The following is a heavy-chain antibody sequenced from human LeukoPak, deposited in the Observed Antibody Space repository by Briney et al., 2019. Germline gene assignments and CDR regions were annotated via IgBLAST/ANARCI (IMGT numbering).Heavy chain of an antibody. V-gene: IGHV4-34*01. J-gene: IGHJ5*02. CDR3: ARSASYSNYSYH. CDR2: INHSGST. Sequence: SETLSRTCAVYGGSFSGYYWSWIRQPPGKGLEWIGEINHSGSTNYNPSLKSRVTISVDTSKNQFSLKLSSVTAADTAVYYCARSASYSNYSYHWGQGTLVTVSS. D-gene: IGHD4-11*01. CDR1: GGSFSGYY.